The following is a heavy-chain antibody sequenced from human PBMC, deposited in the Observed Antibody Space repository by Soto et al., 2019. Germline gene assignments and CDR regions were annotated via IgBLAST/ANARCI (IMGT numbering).Heavy chain of an antibody. CDR3: ARGDSSKPRGGLAY. J-gene: IGHJ4*02. D-gene: IGHD6-13*01. CDR2: ISTYNGNS. Sequence: QVQLVQSGGEVKKPGASVKVSCKGSGYSFITYGISWVRQAPGEGLEWMGWISTYNGNSNYAQKLQGRITVTTDTSTNTAYMALRSLRSDDTAVYYCARGDSSKPRGGLAYWGQGTLVTVSS. V-gene: IGHV1-18*01. CDR1: GYSFITYG.